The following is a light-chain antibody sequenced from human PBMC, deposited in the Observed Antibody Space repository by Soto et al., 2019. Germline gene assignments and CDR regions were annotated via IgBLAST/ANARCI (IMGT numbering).Light chain of an antibody. Sequence: EIVLTQSPATLSLSPGERATFSCRASQSVSSYLAWYQQKPVQAPRLLIYDASNRATGIPARFSGSGSGTDFTLTISSLEPEDFAVYYCQQRSNWPPWTFGQGTKVDIK. CDR1: QSVSSY. CDR2: DAS. V-gene: IGKV3-11*01. J-gene: IGKJ1*01. CDR3: QQRSNWPPWT.